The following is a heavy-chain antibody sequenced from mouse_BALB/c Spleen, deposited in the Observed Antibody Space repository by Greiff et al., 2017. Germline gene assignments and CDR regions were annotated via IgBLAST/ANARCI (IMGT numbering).Heavy chain of an antibody. D-gene: IGHD2-14*01. J-gene: IGHJ4*01. CDR2: FYPGSGSI. Sequence: VKLMESGAGLVKPGASVKLSCKASGYTFTEYIIHWVKQRSGQGLEWIGWFYPGSGSIKYNEKFKDKATLTADKSSSTVYMELSRLTSEDSAVYFCARHDRYEECMDYWGQGTSVTVSS. CDR3: ARHDRYEECMDY. CDR1: GYTFTEYI. V-gene: IGHV1-62-2*01.